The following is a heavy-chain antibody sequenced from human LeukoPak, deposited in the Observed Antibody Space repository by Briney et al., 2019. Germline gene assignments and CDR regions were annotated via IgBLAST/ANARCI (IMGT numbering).Heavy chain of an antibody. CDR2: INSDGRST. V-gene: IGHV3-74*01. D-gene: IGHD1-26*01. CDR3: ARAISGSPDD. Sequence: GGSLSRSCAGFGFTFSSYWMLWVGQGPGIGRVGVSRINSDGRSTSYADSVKGRFTISRDNAKNTLHLQMNSLRAEDTAGYYCARAISGSPDDWGKGTTVTVSS. CDR1: GFTFSSYW. J-gene: IGHJ6*04.